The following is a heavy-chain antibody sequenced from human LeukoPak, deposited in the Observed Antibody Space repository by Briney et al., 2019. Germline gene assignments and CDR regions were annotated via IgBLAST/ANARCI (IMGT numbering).Heavy chain of an antibody. CDR1: GYSFTDYY. D-gene: IGHD4-17*01. J-gene: IGHJ4*02. V-gene: IGHV1-2*02. CDR3: ARGRVYGDFEMAY. Sequence: ASVKVSCKTSGYSFTDYYIHWVRQAPGQGLEWMGWLNPNGGATTFAQKFQGRVTMTRDTSITTGYMELSRLTFDDTAVYYCARGRVYGDFEMAYWGQGTLVTVSS. CDR2: LNPNGGAT.